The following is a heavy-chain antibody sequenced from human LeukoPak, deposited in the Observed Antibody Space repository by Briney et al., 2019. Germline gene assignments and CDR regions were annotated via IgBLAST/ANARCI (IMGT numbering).Heavy chain of an antibody. D-gene: IGHD6-19*01. CDR3: ARDISQLAVAGSYGMDV. J-gene: IGHJ6*02. V-gene: IGHV1-18*01. Sequence: ASVKVSCKASGYTFTSYGISWVRQAPGQGLEWMGWISAYNGNTNYAQKLQGRVTMTTDTSTSTAYMELRSLRSDDTAVYYCARDISQLAVAGSYGMDVWGQGTTVTVSS. CDR1: GYTFTSYG. CDR2: ISAYNGNT.